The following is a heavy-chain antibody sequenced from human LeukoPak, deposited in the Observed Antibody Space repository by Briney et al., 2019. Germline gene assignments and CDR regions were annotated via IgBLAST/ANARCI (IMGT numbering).Heavy chain of an antibody. Sequence: GGSLRLSCAASGFTFSHPWMSWVRQAPGKGLEWVGRIKSKTHGGTADYAAPVKGRFTISRDDSKNTLHLQMNSLNSEDTAVYYCAMEDSGARAWGQGTLVTVSS. D-gene: IGHD4-17*01. CDR3: AMEDSGARA. V-gene: IGHV3-15*01. CDR1: GFTFSHPW. J-gene: IGHJ4*02. CDR2: IKSKTHGGTA.